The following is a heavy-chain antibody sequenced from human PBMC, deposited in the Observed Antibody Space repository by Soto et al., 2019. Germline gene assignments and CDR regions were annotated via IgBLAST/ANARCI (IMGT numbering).Heavy chain of an antibody. V-gene: IGHV3-49*04. J-gene: IGHJ4*02. Sequence: GGSLRLSCTASGFTFGDYDMSWVRQAPGKGLEWVGFIRSKAYGGTTEYAASVKGRFTISRDDSKSIAYLQMNSLKTEDTAVYYCTRVRCSSTSCYTPQGIPGDYWGPGTLVTVSS. CDR1: GFTFGDYD. D-gene: IGHD2-2*02. CDR2: IRSKAYGGTT. CDR3: TRVRCSSTSCYTPQGIPGDY.